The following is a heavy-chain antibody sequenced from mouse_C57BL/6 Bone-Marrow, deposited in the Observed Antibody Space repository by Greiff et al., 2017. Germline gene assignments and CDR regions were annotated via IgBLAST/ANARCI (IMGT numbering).Heavy chain of an antibody. J-gene: IGHJ2*01. Sequence: VQLQQSGPELVKPGASVKISCKASGYSFTGYYMNWVKQSPEKSLEWIGEFNPSTGGTTYNQKFKAKATLTVDKSSSTAYMQLKSLTSEDSAVDYCARRANYYGSSYDYWGQGTTLTVSS. D-gene: IGHD1-1*01. CDR3: ARRANYYGSSYDY. CDR1: GYSFTGYY. V-gene: IGHV1-42*01. CDR2: FNPSTGGT.